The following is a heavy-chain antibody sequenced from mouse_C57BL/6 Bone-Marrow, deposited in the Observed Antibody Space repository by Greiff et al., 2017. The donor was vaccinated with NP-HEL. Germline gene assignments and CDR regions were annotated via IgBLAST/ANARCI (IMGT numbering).Heavy chain of an antibody. Sequence: EVKLVESGGDLVKPGGSLKLSCAASGFTFSSYGMSWVRQTPDKRLEWVATISSGGSYTYYPDSVKGRFTISRDNAKNTQYLQMSSLKSEDTAMYYCARPDGYSSYWYFDVWGTGTTVTVSS. V-gene: IGHV5-6*01. CDR3: ARPDGYSSYWYFDV. CDR1: GFTFSSYG. D-gene: IGHD2-3*01. CDR2: ISSGGSYT. J-gene: IGHJ1*03.